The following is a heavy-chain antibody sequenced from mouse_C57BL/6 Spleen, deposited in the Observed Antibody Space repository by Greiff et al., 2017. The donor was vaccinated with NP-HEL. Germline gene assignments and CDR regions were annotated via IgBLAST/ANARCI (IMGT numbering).Heavy chain of an antibody. CDR3: TRGSTTVVYYYAMDY. CDR1: GFTFSSYA. D-gene: IGHD1-1*01. J-gene: IGHJ4*01. CDR2: ISSGGDYI. Sequence: EVQLVESGEGLVKPGGSLKLSCAASGFTFSSYAMSWVRQTPEKRLEWVAYISSGGDYIYYADTVKGRFTISRDNARNTLYLQMSSLKSEDTAMYYCTRGSTTVVYYYAMDYWGQGTSVTVSS. V-gene: IGHV5-9-1*02.